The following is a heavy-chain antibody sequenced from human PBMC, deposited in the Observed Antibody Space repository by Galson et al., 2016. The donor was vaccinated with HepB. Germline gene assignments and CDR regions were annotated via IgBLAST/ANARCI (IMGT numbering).Heavy chain of an antibody. V-gene: IGHV3-48*04. CDR2: ISSASSIK. D-gene: IGHD3-10*01. CDR3: ARDYVPGA. J-gene: IGHJ5*02. CDR1: GFTFSSHS. Sequence: SLRLSCAASGFTFSSHSMNWVRQAPGKGLEWVSYISSASSIKYYADSVKGRFTISRDNARHSLYLEMNSLRGEDTAMYYCARDYVPGAWGQGVLVTVSS.